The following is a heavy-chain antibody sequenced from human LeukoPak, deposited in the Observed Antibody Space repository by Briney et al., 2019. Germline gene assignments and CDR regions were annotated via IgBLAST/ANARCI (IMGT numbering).Heavy chain of an antibody. J-gene: IGHJ3*02. CDR1: GYTFTSYG. D-gene: IGHD3-22*01. CDR2: IIPIFGTA. CDR3: ARGEGWDYDSSGYYHAFDI. V-gene: IGHV1-69*05. Sequence: SVKVSCKASGYTFTSYGISWVRQAPGQGLEWMGRIIPIFGTANYAQKFQGRVTITTDESTSTAYMELSSLRSEDTAVYYCARGEGWDYDSSGYYHAFDIWGQGTMVTVSS.